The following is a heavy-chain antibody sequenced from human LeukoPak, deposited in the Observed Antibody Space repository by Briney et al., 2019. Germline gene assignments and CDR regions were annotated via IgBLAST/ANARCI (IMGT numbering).Heavy chain of an antibody. CDR3: ARVGRESGGS. CDR1: GLTFRSYW. J-gene: IGHJ4*02. CDR2: ISGSGNST. V-gene: IGHV3-23*01. Sequence: GGSLRLSCAASGLTFRSYWMTWVRQAPGKGLEWVSAISGSGNSTYYADSVKGRFTISRDNSKNTLYLQMNSLRAEDTAVYYWARVGRESGGSWGQGTLVTVSS. D-gene: IGHD2-15*01.